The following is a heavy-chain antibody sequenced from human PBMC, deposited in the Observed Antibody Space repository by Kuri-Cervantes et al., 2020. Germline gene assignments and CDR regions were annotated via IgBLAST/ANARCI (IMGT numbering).Heavy chain of an antibody. CDR1: GFTISSYW. D-gene: IGHD3-16*01. CDR3: AKLGDFVDY. J-gene: IGHJ4*02. V-gene: IGHV3-7*03. Sequence: GESLKISCAPSGFTISSYWMSWVRQAPGKGLEWVANINQDGGEKYYADSVKGRFTISRDNSKSTLYLQMNSLGAEDTALYYCAKLGDFVDYWGQGTLVTVSS. CDR2: INQDGGEK.